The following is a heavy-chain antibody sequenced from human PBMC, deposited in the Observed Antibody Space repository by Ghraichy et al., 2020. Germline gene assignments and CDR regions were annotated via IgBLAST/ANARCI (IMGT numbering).Heavy chain of an antibody. CDR1: GFTFSSYS. D-gene: IGHD3-10*01. CDR3: AREVTMVRGVIKYYFDY. Sequence: GGSLRLSCAASGFTFSSYSMNWVRQAPGKGLEWVSYISSSSSTIYYADSVKGRFTISRDNAKNSLYLQMNSLRDEDTAVYYCAREVTMVRGVIKYYFDYWGQGTLVTVSS. J-gene: IGHJ4*02. CDR2: ISSSSSTI. V-gene: IGHV3-48*02.